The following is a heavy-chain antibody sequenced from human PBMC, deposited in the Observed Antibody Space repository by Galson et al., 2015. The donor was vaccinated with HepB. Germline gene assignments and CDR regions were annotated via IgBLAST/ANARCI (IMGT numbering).Heavy chain of an antibody. CDR1: GYTFTTHY. D-gene: IGHD3-3*01. CDR3: ARDQGVTREYSDFWTGLHLFDS. Sequence: SVKVSCKASGYTFTTHYMHWVRQAPGLGLEWMGWINPNTGATNYAQTFRGRVTMTRDTSITTAYMEGTGLISDDTAVYYCARDQGVTREYSDFWTGLHLFDSWGQGTLVTVSS. J-gene: IGHJ4*02. CDR2: INPNTGAT. V-gene: IGHV1-2*02.